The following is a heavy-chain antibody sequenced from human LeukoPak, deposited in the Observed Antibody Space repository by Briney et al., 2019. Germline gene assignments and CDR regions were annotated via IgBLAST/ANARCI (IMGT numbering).Heavy chain of an antibody. CDR1: GFTFSSYW. CDR3: AGRYCSSTSCSYYYYYYMDV. J-gene: IGHJ6*03. CDR2: IKQDGSEK. Sequence: PGGSLRLSCAASGFTFSSYWMSWVRQAPGKGLEWVANIKQDGSEKYYVDSVKGRFTISRDNAKNSLYLQMNSLRAEDMAVYYCAGRYCSSTSCSYYYYYYMDVWGKGTTVTVSS. V-gene: IGHV3-7*03. D-gene: IGHD2-2*01.